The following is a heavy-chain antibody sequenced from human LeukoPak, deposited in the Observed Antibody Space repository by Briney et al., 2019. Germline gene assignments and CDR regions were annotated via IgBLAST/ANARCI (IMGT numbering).Heavy chain of an antibody. CDR2: ICSSSSYI. CDR3: ARGPPSGCSSTSCYSNY. CDR1: GFTFSSYS. V-gene: IGHV3-21*01. J-gene: IGHJ4*02. Sequence: GSLRLSCAASGFTFSSYSMNWVRQAPGKGLEWVSSICSSSSYIYYADSVKGRFTISRDNAKNSLYLQMNSLRAEDTAVYYCARGPPSGCSSTSCYSNYWGQGTLVTVSS. D-gene: IGHD2-2*01.